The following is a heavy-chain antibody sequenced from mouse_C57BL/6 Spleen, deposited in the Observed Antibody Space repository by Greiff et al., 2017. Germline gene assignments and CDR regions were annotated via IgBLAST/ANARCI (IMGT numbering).Heavy chain of an antibody. CDR2: IDPSDSYT. D-gene: IGHD6-1*01. J-gene: IGHJ3*01. Sequence: VQLQQPGAELVMPGASVKLSCKASGYTFTSYWMHWVKQRPGQGLEWIGEIDPSDSYTNYNQKFKGKSTLTVDKSSSTAYMQLSSLTSEDSAVYYCARNGDSTSFAYWGQGTLVTVSA. CDR3: ARNGDSTSFAY. CDR1: GYTFTSYW. V-gene: IGHV1-69*01.